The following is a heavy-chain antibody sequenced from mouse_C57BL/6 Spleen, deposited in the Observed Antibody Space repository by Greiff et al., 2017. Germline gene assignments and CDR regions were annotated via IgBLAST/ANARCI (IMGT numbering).Heavy chain of an antibody. V-gene: IGHV1-53*01. J-gene: IGHJ3*01. Sequence: QVQLQQPGTELVKPGASVQLSCKASGYTFTSYWMHWVKQRPGQGLEWIGNINPSNGGTNYNEKFKSKATLTVDKSSSTAYMQLSSLTSEDSAVYYCARKDLYDYAGTWFAYWGQGTLVTVSA. CDR3: ARKDLYDYAGTWFAY. D-gene: IGHD2-4*01. CDR1: GYTFTSYW. CDR2: INPSNGGT.